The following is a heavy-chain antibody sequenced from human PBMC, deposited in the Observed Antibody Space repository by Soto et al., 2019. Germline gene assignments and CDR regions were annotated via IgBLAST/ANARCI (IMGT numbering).Heavy chain of an antibody. CDR1: GFTLSSYS. Sequence: VQLVESGGGLVQPGGSLRLSCAASGFTLSSYSMNWVRQAPGKGLDWVSYISRTSSAIYYADSVKGRFTISRDNANNLLFLQMNSLRDEDTAVYYCARDGGYSGYDIDYWGQGTLVTVSS. CDR3: ARDGGYSGYDIDY. D-gene: IGHD5-12*01. CDR2: ISRTSSAI. J-gene: IGHJ4*02. V-gene: IGHV3-48*02.